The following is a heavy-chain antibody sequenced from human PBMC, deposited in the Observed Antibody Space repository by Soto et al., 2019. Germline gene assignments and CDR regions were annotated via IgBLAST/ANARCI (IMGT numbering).Heavy chain of an antibody. CDR2: ISAYNGNT. D-gene: IGHD1-26*01. V-gene: IGHV1-18*04. CDR3: ARSGRGSYSSD. Sequence: ASVKISCKASGYTFTVYYMHWVRQAPGQGLEWMGWISAYNGNTNYAQKLQGRVTMTTDTSTSTAYMELRSLRSDDTAVYYCARSGRGSYSSDWGQGTLVTVSS. J-gene: IGHJ4*02. CDR1: GYTFTVYY.